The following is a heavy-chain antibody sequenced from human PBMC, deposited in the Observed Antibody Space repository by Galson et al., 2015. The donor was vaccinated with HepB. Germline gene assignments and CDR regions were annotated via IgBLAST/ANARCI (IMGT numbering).Heavy chain of an antibody. V-gene: IGHV1-18*01. CDR2: ISAYNGNT. CDR1: GYTFTSYG. CDR3: ARVVTIFGVETKYYFDY. Sequence: SVKVSCKVSGYTFTSYGISWVRQAPGQGLEWMGWISAYNGNTNYAQKLQGRVTMTTDTSTSTAYMELRSLRSDDTAVYYCARVVTIFGVETKYYFDYWGQGTLVTVSS. D-gene: IGHD3-3*01. J-gene: IGHJ4*02.